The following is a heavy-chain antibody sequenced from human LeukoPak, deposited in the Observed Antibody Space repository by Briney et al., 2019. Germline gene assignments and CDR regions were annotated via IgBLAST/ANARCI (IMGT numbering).Heavy chain of an antibody. Sequence: SETLSLTCTVSGGSISSSSYSWGWIRQPPGKGLEWIGSIYYSGSTYYNPSLKSRVTISVDTSKNQFSLKLSSVTAADTAVYYCARQTRRWLQLIYFDYWGQGTLVTVSS. J-gene: IGHJ4*02. CDR1: GGSISSSSYS. V-gene: IGHV4-39*01. CDR3: ARQTRRWLQLIYFDY. CDR2: IYYSGST. D-gene: IGHD5-24*01.